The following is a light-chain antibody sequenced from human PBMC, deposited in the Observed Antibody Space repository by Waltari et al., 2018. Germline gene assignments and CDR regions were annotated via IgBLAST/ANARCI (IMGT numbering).Light chain of an antibody. Sequence: DSQITQSPSTLSASVGDRVTIACRASQSIGSWLAWYQQKPGKAPKLLIYKASSLESGVPSRFSGTESGTEFTLTITSLQPDDFATYYCQQYNTFPLTFGGGTKVDI. V-gene: IGKV1-5*03. CDR1: QSIGSW. CDR2: KAS. CDR3: QQYNTFPLT. J-gene: IGKJ4*01.